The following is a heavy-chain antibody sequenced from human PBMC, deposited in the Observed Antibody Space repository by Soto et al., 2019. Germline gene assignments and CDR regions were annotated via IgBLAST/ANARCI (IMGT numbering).Heavy chain of an antibody. D-gene: IGHD2-15*01. V-gene: IGHV3-21*01. J-gene: IGHJ6*02. CDR1: GFTFSSYS. CDR2: ISSSSSYI. CDR3: ASSLGDYYGMDV. Sequence: SLRLSCAASGFTFSSYSMNWVRQAPGKGLEWVSSISSSSSYIYYADSVKGRFTISRDNAKNSLYLQMNSLRAEDTAVYYCASSLGDYYGMDVWGQGTTVTVSS.